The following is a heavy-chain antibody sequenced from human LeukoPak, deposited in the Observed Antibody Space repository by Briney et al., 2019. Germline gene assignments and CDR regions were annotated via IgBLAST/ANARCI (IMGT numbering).Heavy chain of an antibody. J-gene: IGHJ4*02. V-gene: IGHV3-23*01. Sequence: PGGSLRLSCAASGFTFSNYAMSWVRQAPGKGLEWVSICSSGGSTYYADSVKGRFTTTRDDSKNTLYLQMDSLRAEDTALYYCAKAINYGDYNLYWGQGTPVTVSS. CDR1: GFTFSNYA. CDR2: ICSSGGST. D-gene: IGHD4-17*01. CDR3: AKAINYGDYNLY.